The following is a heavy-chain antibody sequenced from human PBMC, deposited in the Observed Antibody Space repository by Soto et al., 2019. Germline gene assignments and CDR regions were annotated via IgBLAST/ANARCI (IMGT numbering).Heavy chain of an antibody. V-gene: IGHV3-23*01. CDR1: GFTFSIYA. Sequence: GGSLRLSCAASGFTFSIYAMGWVLQGPWKGLEWVAVVSIGGSTHYADSVRGRFTISRDNSKNTLSLQMNSLTAEDTAVYFCAKRRGAGGHFDYWGQGALVTVSS. D-gene: IGHD2-15*01. CDR3: AKRRGAGGHFDY. J-gene: IGHJ4*02. CDR2: VSIGGST.